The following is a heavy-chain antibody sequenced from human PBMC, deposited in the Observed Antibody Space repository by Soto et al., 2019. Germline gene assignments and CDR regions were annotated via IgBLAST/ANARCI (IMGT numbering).Heavy chain of an antibody. CDR3: ARSFRIVVVPAAIVGVDY. D-gene: IGHD2-2*02. CDR2: INPSGGST. Sequence: ASVKVSCKASGYTFTSYYMHWVRQAPGQGLEWMGIINPSGGSTSYAQKFQGRVTMTRDTSTSTVYMELSSLRSEDTAVYYCARSFRIVVVPAAIVGVDYWVQGTLVTVSS. J-gene: IGHJ4*02. CDR1: GYTFTSYY. V-gene: IGHV1-46*01.